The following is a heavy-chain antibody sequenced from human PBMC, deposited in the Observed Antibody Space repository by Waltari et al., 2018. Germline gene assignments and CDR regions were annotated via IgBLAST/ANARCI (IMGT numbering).Heavy chain of an antibody. V-gene: IGHV4-38-2*01. CDR2: IYQSGSS. J-gene: IGHJ3*02. CDR3: VAAKEYYYDGSGDDAFET. D-gene: IGHD3-22*01. Sequence: QVQLQESGPGLAKSSETLSLTCDVSGYSMRRGYYWGWIRQPPRKGVEWIASIYQSGSSYYNPSLRSRVTISVDTSRNQFSLEMTSVTATDTATYYCVAAKEYYYDGSGDDAFETWGQGTLVTVSS. CDR1: GYSMRRGYY.